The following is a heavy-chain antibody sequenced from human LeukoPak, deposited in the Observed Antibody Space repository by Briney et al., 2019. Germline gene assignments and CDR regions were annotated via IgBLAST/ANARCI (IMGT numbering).Heavy chain of an antibody. J-gene: IGHJ4*02. D-gene: IGHD2-15*01. CDR1: GFAFSSSA. CDR3: ARDRRGGYCSGSTCYSGFDY. Sequence: PGGSLRLSCAASGFAFSSSAMHWVRQAPGKGLEWVALISYDGSNKYYGDSVKGRFTISRDNSKNTLYLQVNSLRAEDTAVYYCARDRRGGYCSGSTCYSGFDYWGQGTLVTVSS. CDR2: ISYDGSNK. V-gene: IGHV3-30-3*01.